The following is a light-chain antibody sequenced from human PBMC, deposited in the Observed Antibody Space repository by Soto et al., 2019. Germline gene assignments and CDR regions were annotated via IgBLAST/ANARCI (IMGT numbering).Light chain of an antibody. J-gene: IGKJ3*01. CDR1: QSISSW. CDR3: QQYNSYLFT. V-gene: IGKV1-5*01. CDR2: DAS. Sequence: DIQMTQSPSTLSASVGDRVTITCRASQSISSWLAWYQQKPGKAPKLLIYDASSLESGVPSRFSCSGSGTEFTLTISSLQPDDFATYYCQQYNSYLFTFRPGTKVDI.